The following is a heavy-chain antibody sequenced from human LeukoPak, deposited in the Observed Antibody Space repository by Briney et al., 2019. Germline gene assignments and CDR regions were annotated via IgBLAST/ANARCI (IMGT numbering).Heavy chain of an antibody. Sequence: GGSLRLSCAASGFTVSSNYMSRVRQAPGKGLEWVSVIYSGGSTYYADSVKGRFTISRDNSKNTLYLQMNSLRAEDTAVYYCARDLRVRFKTAAFDIWGQGTMVTVSS. CDR3: ARDLRVRFKTAAFDI. D-gene: IGHD3-10*01. J-gene: IGHJ3*02. CDR2: IYSGGST. V-gene: IGHV3-66*01. CDR1: GFTVSSNY.